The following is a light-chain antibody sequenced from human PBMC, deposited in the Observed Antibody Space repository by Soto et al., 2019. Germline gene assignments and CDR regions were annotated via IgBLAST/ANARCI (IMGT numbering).Light chain of an antibody. J-gene: IGKJ1*01. CDR3: QQYNVYWT. Sequence: DIQMTQSPSTLSASVGDRVTITCRASQSINIWLAWYQQKPGRAPXXLIYKASTLESGVPSRFSGSGSGTEFPLTISSLQPDDFATYYCQQYNVYWTFGQGTKVDIK. V-gene: IGKV1-5*03. CDR1: QSINIW. CDR2: KAS.